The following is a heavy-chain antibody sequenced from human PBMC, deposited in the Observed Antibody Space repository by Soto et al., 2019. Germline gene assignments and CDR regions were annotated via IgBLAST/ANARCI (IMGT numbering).Heavy chain of an antibody. V-gene: IGHV3-30*18. CDR3: AKAESWWLVAFQH. J-gene: IGHJ1*01. D-gene: IGHD6-19*01. CDR2: ISYDGSNK. CDR1: GFTFSSYG. Sequence: ESGGGVVQPGRSLRLSCAASGFTFSSYGMHWVRQAPGKGLEWVAVISYDGSNKYYADSVKGRFTISRDNSKNTLYLQMNSLRAEDTAVYYCAKAESWWLVAFQHWGQGTLVTVSS.